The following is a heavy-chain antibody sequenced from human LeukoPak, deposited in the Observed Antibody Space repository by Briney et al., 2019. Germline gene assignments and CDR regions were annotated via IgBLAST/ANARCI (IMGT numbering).Heavy chain of an antibody. CDR3: TTARGYSYGSSYFDY. CDR2: IKSKTDGGTT. J-gene: IGHJ4*02. CDR1: GFTFSNAW. D-gene: IGHD5-18*01. Sequence: GGSLRLSCAASGFTFSNAWMSWVRQAPGKGLEWVGRIKSKTDGGTTDYAAPGKGRFTISRDDSKNTLYLQMNSLKTEDTAVYYCTTARGYSYGSSYFDYWGQGTLVTVSS. V-gene: IGHV3-15*01.